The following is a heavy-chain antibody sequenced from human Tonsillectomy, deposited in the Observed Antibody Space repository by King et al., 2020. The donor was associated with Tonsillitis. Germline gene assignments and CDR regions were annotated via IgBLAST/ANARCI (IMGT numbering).Heavy chain of an antibody. J-gene: IGHJ5*02. CDR1: GYTFTRNW. CDR2: INPDNGAT. Sequence: VQLVESGAEVKKPGASVKVSCKTSGYTFTRNWMHWVRQAPGQGLEWIGIINPDNGATHDAQKVQGRVTITRDTSTSTVYMELSSLRSEDTAVYYCARDHSLEDSTWWFAPWGQGTLVTVPS. V-gene: IGHV1-46*04. D-gene: IGHD2/OR15-2a*01. CDR3: ARDHSLEDSTWWFAP.